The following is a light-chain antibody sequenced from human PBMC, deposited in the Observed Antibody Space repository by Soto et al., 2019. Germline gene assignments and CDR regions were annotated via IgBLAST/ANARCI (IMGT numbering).Light chain of an antibody. Sequence: EIVLTQSPGTLSLSPGERATLSCRASQSVSSSYLAGYQQKPGQAPRLLIYGASRRATGIPERFSGSGSGTHFTLTITRLEPEDFAVYYCQQYGSSPYIFGQGTKLEIK. V-gene: IGKV3-20*01. CDR3: QQYGSSPYI. CDR1: QSVSSSY. CDR2: GAS. J-gene: IGKJ2*01.